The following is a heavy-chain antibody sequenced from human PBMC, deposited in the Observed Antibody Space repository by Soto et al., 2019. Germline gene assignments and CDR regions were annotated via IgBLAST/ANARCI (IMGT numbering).Heavy chain of an antibody. V-gene: IGHV5-51*01. CDR1: GYSFTSYW. CDR2: IYPGDSDT. J-gene: IGHJ6*02. CDR3: ARLKNDYYGSGSYYYRYYGMDV. D-gene: IGHD3-10*01. Sequence: ESLKISCKGSGYSFTSYWIGWVRQMHGKGLEWMGLIYPGDSDTRYSPSFQGQVTISADKSISTAYLQWSSLKASDTAMYYCARLKNDYYGSGSYYYRYYGMDVWGQGTTVTVSS.